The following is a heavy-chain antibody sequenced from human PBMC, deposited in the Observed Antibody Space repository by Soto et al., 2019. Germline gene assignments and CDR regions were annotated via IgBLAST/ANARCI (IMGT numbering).Heavy chain of an antibody. Sequence: GGSLRLSCAASGFTFSSYSMNWVRQAPGKGLEWVSSISSSSTYIFYADSLKGRFTISRDNAKNSLYLQMSSLRADDTAVYYCTRDLLGGNWFDPWGQGTLVTVSS. J-gene: IGHJ5*02. CDR1: GFTFSSYS. D-gene: IGHD3-10*01. V-gene: IGHV3-21*01. CDR2: ISSSSTYI. CDR3: TRDLLGGNWFDP.